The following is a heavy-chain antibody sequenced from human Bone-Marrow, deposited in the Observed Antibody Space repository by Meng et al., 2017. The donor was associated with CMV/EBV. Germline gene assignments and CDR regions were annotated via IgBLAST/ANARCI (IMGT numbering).Heavy chain of an antibody. CDR2: ISPFGTKT. J-gene: IGHJ6*01. D-gene: IGHD5-18*01. CDR3: AGSPPNLIGDSNFYYALDV. CDR1: GFTFSDYY. V-gene: IGHV3-11*06. Sequence: GESLKISCAASGFTFSDYYMSWIRQAPGKGLIWLSGISPFGTKTASADSVKGRITISRDNAKSDLYLQLDTLNVEDTAVYFCAGSPPNLIGDSNFYYALDVWGQGPTVTFYS.